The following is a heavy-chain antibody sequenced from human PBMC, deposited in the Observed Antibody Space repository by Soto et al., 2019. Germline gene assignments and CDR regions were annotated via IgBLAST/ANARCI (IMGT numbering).Heavy chain of an antibody. Sequence: QVQLVESGGGVVQPGRSLRLSCAASGFTFSSYGMHWVRQAPGKGLEWVAVIWYDGSNKYYADSVKGRFTISRDNSKNTLYLQMNSLRAEDTAVYYCARERGYSYGLDYCGQGTLVTVSS. V-gene: IGHV3-33*01. CDR1: GFTFSSYG. D-gene: IGHD5-18*01. CDR2: IWYDGSNK. CDR3: ARERGYSYGLDY. J-gene: IGHJ4*02.